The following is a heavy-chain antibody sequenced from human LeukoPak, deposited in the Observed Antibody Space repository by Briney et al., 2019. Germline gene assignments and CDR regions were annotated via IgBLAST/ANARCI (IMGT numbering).Heavy chain of an antibody. CDR3: ARDGGRSYYPYYFDY. Sequence: GRSLRLSCAASGFTFSSYAMHWVRQAPGKGLEWVAVISYDGSNKYYADSVKGRFTISRDNSKNTLYLQMNSLRAEDTAVHYCARDGGRSYYPYYFDYWGQGTLVTVSS. V-gene: IGHV3-30*04. D-gene: IGHD1-26*01. J-gene: IGHJ4*02. CDR2: ISYDGSNK. CDR1: GFTFSSYA.